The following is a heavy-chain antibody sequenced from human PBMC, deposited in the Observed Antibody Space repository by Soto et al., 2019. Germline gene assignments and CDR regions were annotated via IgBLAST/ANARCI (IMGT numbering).Heavy chain of an antibody. CDR1: GGSISSYY. CDR2: IYYSGST. J-gene: IGHJ4*02. Sequence: QVQLQESGPGLVKPSETLSLTCTVSGGSISSYYWIWIRQPPGKGLECIGYIYYSGSTNYNPSLKSRVTISVDTSKNQFSLKLSSVTAADTAVYYCARGLEPEPYYFDYWGQGTLVTVSS. D-gene: IGHD4-17*01. CDR3: ARGLEPEPYYFDY. V-gene: IGHV4-59*08.